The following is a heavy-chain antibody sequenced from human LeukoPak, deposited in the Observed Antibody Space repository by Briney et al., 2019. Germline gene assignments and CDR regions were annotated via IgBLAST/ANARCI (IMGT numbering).Heavy chain of an antibody. CDR2: ISQTGGDT. J-gene: IGHJ4*02. CDR1: GFTFRSYD. CDR3: AREGVTTSLDY. Sequence: GGSLRLSCAASGFTFRSYDMTWVRQAPGKGLKWVSLISQTGGDTYYADSVKGRFTISRDNSKNTLYLQMNSLRAEDTAVYYCAREGVTTSLDYWGQGTLVTVSS. V-gene: IGHV3-23*01. D-gene: IGHD4-17*01.